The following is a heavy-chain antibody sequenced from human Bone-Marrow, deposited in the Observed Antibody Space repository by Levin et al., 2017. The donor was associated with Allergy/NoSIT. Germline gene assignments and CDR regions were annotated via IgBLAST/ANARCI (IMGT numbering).Heavy chain of an antibody. V-gene: IGHV3-53*01. J-gene: IGHJ4*02. CDR3: AGLRGLAY. CDR1: GLTVSNNY. Sequence: ETLSLTCAVSGLTVSNNYMTWVRQAPGKGLEWVSLIYSGGGTYYADSVKGRFTISRDNSTNTVYLQLNSLIPEDTALYYCAGLRGLAYWGQGALVTVSS. D-gene: IGHD3-10*01. CDR2: IYSGGGT.